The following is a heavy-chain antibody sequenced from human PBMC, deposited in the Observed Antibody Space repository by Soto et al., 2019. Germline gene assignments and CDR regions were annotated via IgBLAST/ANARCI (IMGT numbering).Heavy chain of an antibody. D-gene: IGHD5-12*01. CDR1: GDGVSSNSAA. Sequence: SQTLSLTCAISGDGVSSNSAAWNWIRQSPSRGLEWLGRTYYSSKWYNDYAVSVKSRITIIPDTSKNQFSLQLNSVTPEDTAVYYCARVAVQLRVFSGYEAFPHNGYGIDIGGQGNKVT. V-gene: IGHV6-1*01. CDR2: TYYSSKWYN. CDR3: ARVAVQLRVFSGYEAFPHNGYGIDI. J-gene: IGHJ6*02.